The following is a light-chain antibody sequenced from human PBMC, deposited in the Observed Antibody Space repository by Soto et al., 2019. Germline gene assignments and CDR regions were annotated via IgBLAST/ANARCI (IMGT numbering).Light chain of an antibody. Sequence: DIQMTQSPSSLSASVGDRVTITCRASQGISNYLAWYQQKPGKVPKLLIYAASTLQSGVPSRFSGSGSGTDFTLTISSLLLEDVATYYCQTYNSAPFTFGPGTKVDIK. V-gene: IGKV1-27*01. J-gene: IGKJ3*01. CDR1: QGISNY. CDR3: QTYNSAPFT. CDR2: AAS.